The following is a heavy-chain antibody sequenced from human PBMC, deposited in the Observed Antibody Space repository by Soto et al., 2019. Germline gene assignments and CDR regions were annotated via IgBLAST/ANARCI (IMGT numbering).Heavy chain of an antibody. Sequence: EVQLLESGGGLVQPGGSLRLSCAASGFTFSDYAMRWVRQAPGKGLEWVAGISDSSGNTYYADSAKGRFTISRDDSKSTLYLQMNSLRADDTAVYYCAKDWHVMDVAGHDYYYGVDVWGQGTTVTVSS. D-gene: IGHD6-19*01. CDR2: ISDSSGNT. V-gene: IGHV3-23*01. J-gene: IGHJ6*02. CDR3: AKDWHVMDVAGHDYYYGVDV. CDR1: GFTFSDYA.